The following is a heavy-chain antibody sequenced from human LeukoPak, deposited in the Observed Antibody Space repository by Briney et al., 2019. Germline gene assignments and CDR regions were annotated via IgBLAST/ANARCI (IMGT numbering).Heavy chain of an antibody. CDR3: ARALELSRVVYDY. CDR2: IYFSGST. CDR1: GGSISSYY. D-gene: IGHD3-16*02. J-gene: IGHJ4*02. Sequence: SETLSLTCTVSGGSISSYYWSWIRQPPGKGLEWIGYIYFSGSTNYNPSLKSRVTISVDTSKNQFSLKLSSVTAADTAVYYCARALELSRVVYDYWGQGTLVTVSS. V-gene: IGHV4-59*01.